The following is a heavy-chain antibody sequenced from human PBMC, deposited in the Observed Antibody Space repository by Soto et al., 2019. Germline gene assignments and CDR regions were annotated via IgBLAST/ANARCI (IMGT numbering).Heavy chain of an antibody. J-gene: IGHJ4*02. V-gene: IGHV4-39*01. CDR2: IYYSGST. Sequence: SETLSLTCTVSGGSISSSSYYWGWIRQPPGKGLEWIGSIYYSGSTYYNPSLKSRVTISVDTSKNQFSLKLSSVTTADTAVYYCARHAKWYSSGWYGLDLLFDYWGQGTLVTVSS. CDR3: ARHAKWYSSGWYGLDLLFDY. CDR1: GGSISSSSYY. D-gene: IGHD6-19*01.